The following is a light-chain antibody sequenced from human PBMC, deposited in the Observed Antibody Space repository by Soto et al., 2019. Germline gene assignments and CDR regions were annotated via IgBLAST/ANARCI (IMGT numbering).Light chain of an antibody. CDR2: ATS. V-gene: IGKV1-12*02. Sequence: DIQMTQSPSSVSASVGDTVTITCRASQDISNWLAWYQHKPGKAPKLLIYATSSLQSGVPSRFSGSGSGTHFTLTISSLQPEDFATYFCQQANSFPFTFGHGTKVDIK. CDR1: QDISNW. CDR3: QQANSFPFT. J-gene: IGKJ3*01.